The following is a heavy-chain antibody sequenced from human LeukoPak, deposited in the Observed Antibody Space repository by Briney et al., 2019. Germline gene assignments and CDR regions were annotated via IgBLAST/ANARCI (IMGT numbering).Heavy chain of an antibody. J-gene: IGHJ4*02. CDR1: GGTFSSYA. CDR2: IIPIFGTA. Sequence: ASVKVSCKASGGTFSSYAISWVRQAPGQGLEWMGGIIPIFGTANYAQKFQGRVTITADKSTSTAYMELSNLRAEDTAVYYCASSYPYSFVYWGQGTLGTVSS. CDR3: ASSYPYSFVY. V-gene: IGHV1-69*06.